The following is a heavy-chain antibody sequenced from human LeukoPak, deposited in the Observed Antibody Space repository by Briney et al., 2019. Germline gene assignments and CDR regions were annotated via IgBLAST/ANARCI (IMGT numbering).Heavy chain of an antibody. V-gene: IGHV3-64*01. Sequence: PGGSLRLSCAASGFTFSSYAMHWVRQAPGKGLEYVSAISSNGGSTYYANSVKGRFTISRDNSKNTLYLQMGSLRAEDMAVYYCARDREIYSGSYLFDYWGQGTLVTVSS. CDR2: ISSNGGST. J-gene: IGHJ4*02. CDR3: ARDREIYSGSYLFDY. CDR1: GFTFSSYA. D-gene: IGHD1-26*01.